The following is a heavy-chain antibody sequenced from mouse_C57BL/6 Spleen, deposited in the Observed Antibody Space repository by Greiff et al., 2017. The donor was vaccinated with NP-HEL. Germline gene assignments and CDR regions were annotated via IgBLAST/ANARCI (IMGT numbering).Heavy chain of an antibody. CDR1: GYAFSSSW. CDR2: IYPGDGDT. Sequence: QVQLQQSGPELVKPGASVKISCKASGYAFSSSWMNWVKQRPGKGLEWIGRIYPGDGDTNYNEKFKSKATLTVDKSSSTAYMQLSSLTSEDSAVYYCALGPWFAYWGQGTLVTVSA. D-gene: IGHD4-1*01. V-gene: IGHV1-82*01. CDR3: ALGPWFAY. J-gene: IGHJ3*01.